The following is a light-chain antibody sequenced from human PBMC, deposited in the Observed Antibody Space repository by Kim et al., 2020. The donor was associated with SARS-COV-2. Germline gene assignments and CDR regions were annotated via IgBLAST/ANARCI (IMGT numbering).Light chain of an antibody. J-gene: IGKJ1*01. CDR1: QSISSW. CDR3: QQYDTYWT. Sequence: SASVGDRVTITGRASQSISSWLAWYQQKPGKAPNLLIYKASILESGVPSRFGGSGSGTEFTLTISSLQPDDFGTYYCQQYDTYWTFGQGTKVDIK. V-gene: IGKV1-5*03. CDR2: KAS.